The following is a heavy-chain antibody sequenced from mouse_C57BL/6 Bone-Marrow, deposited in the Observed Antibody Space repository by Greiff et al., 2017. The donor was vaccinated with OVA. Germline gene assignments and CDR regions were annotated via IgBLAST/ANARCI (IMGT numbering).Heavy chain of an antibody. CDR1: GYTFTSYG. CDR3: PYYYGSSPFDY. D-gene: IGHD1-1*01. Sequence: VKLQESGAELARPGASVKLSCKASGYTFTSYGISWVKQRTGQGLEWIGEIYPRSGNTYYNEKFKGKATLTADKSSSTAYMELRSLTSEDSAVYFCPYYYGSSPFDYWGQGTTLTVSS. CDR2: IYPRSGNT. V-gene: IGHV1-81*01. J-gene: IGHJ2*01.